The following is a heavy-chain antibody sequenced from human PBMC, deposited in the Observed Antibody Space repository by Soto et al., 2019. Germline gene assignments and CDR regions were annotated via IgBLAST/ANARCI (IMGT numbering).Heavy chain of an antibody. CDR2: IYHSGST. V-gene: IGHV4-30-2*01. CDR1: GGSISSGGSS. Sequence: SETLSLTCAVSGGSISSGGSSWSWLRQPPGKGLEWIGYIYHSGSTYYNPSLKSRVTISVDGSKNQFSLKLSSVTAADTAVYYCARAGDSSGPVALGYWGQGTLVT. D-gene: IGHD6-19*01. J-gene: IGHJ4*02. CDR3: ARAGDSSGPVALGY.